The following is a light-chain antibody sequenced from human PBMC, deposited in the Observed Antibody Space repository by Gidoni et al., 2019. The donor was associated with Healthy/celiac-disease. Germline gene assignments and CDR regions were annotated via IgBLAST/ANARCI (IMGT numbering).Light chain of an antibody. J-gene: IGKJ2*03. Sequence: EIVLTQSPATLSLSPGERATLSCRASQSVSSYLAWYQQKPGQAPRLLIYDASNRATGIPARFSGSGSGTVFTLTISSLEPEDFAVYYCQQRGESFGQGTKLEIK. CDR1: QSVSSY. V-gene: IGKV3-11*01. CDR2: DAS. CDR3: QQRGES.